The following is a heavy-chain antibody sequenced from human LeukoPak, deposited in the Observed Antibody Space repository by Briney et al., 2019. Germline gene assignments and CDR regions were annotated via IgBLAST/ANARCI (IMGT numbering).Heavy chain of an antibody. CDR2: IYYSGST. CDR1: GGSISSSSYY. J-gene: IGHJ4*02. Sequence: PSETLSLTCTVPGGSISSSSYYWGWIRQPPGKGLEWIGSIYYSGSTYYHPSLKSRVTISVDTSKNPFSLKMSSVTAADTAVYYCARFVSISWIPFDYWGQGTLVTVSS. V-gene: IGHV4-39*01. CDR3: ARFVSISWIPFDY. D-gene: IGHD6-13*01.